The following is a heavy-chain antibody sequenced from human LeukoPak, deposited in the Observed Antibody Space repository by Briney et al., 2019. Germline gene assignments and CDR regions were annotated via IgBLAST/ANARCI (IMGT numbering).Heavy chain of an antibody. D-gene: IGHD3-9*01. CDR1: GFTFSSYA. V-gene: IGHV3-64*01. J-gene: IGHJ4*02. CDR3: ARDGRGYDILTGYWIDY. Sequence: GGSLRLSCAASGFTFSSYAMHWVRQAPGKGLEYVSAISSNGGSTYYVNSVKGRFTISRDNSKNTLYLQMGSLRAEDMAVYYCARDGRGYDILTGYWIDYWGQGTLVTVSS. CDR2: ISSNGGST.